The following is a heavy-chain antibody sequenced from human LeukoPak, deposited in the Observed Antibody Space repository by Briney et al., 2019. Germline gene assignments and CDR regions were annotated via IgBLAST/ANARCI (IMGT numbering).Heavy chain of an antibody. V-gene: IGHV4-39*07. CDR3: ARDKVITFGESYRPFDY. CDR2: IYYSGST. CDR1: GGSISSSSYY. Sequence: MASETLSLTCTVSGGSISSSSYYWGWIRQPPGKGLEWIGSIYYSGSTYYNPSLKSRVTISVDTSKNQFSLKLSSVTAADTAVYYCARDKVITFGESYRPFDYWGQGTLVTVSS. J-gene: IGHJ4*02. D-gene: IGHD3-10*01.